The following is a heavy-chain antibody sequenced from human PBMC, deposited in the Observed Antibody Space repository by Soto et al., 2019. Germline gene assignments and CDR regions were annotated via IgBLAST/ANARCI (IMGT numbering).Heavy chain of an antibody. D-gene: IGHD6-19*01. Sequence: QLLESGGTFVQTGGSLRLSCAASGFTFKSYAMNWVRQAPGKGLEWVASTPGSGGSSYYADSVKGRFTISRDNSKNTLYLDLNSLKADDTAMYYCARGGSTGWFYFDFWGQGTQVTVSS. V-gene: IGHV3-23*01. CDR3: ARGGSTGWFYFDF. CDR1: GFTFKSYA. J-gene: IGHJ4*02. CDR2: TPGSGGSS.